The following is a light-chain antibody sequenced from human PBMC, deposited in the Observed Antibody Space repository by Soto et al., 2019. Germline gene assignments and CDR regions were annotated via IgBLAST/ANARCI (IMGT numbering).Light chain of an antibody. Sequence: EIVLMQSPGTLSLSPGERATLSCRASQTMTRAYVAWYQQKPGQAPRLLIYAASYRDTGISDKFSGSGSGTDFSLTISRLEPEDSAVYYCHQYHSPPQTFGEGTKVEI. CDR2: AAS. V-gene: IGKV3-20*01. CDR1: QTMTRAY. J-gene: IGKJ2*01. CDR3: HQYHSPPQT.